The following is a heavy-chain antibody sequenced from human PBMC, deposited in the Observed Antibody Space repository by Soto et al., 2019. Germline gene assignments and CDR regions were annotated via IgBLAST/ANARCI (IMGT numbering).Heavy chain of an antibody. CDR2: IYYSVST. V-gene: IGHV4-59*01. CDR1: GGSISSYY. D-gene: IGHD6-13*01. CDR3: ARAGRVRGYYCDY. J-gene: IGHJ4*02. Sequence: SETLSLTCTVSGGSISSYYWSWIRQPPVKGLEWIGYIYYSVSTNYNPSLKSRVTISVDTSKNQFSLKLSSVTAADTAVYYCARAGRVRGYYCDYWGQGTRVIVSS.